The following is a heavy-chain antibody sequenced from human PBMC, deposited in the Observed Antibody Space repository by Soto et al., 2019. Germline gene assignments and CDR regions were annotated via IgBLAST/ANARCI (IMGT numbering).Heavy chain of an antibody. V-gene: IGHV3-9*01. CDR1: GFTFDDYA. CDR2: ISWNSGSI. D-gene: IGHD2-2*01. CDR3: AKDNAIAHPYYYYYMDV. Sequence: EVQLVESGGGLVQPGRSLRLSCAASGFTFDDYAMHWVRQAPGKGLEWVSGISWNSGSIGYADSVKGRFTISRDNAKNSLYLQMNSLRAADTALYYCAKDNAIAHPYYYYYMDVWGKGTTVTVSS. J-gene: IGHJ6*03.